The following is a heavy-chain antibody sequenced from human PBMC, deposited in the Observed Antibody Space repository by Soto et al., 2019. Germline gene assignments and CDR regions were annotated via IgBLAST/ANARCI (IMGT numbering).Heavy chain of an antibody. CDR1: GGSFTGYY. J-gene: IGHJ5*02. V-gene: IGHV4-34*01. D-gene: IGHD3-10*01. CDR2: INYSGST. Sequence: SETLSLTCAVYGGSFTGYYWSWIRQPPGKGLEWIGEINYSGSTNYNPSLKSRVIMSVDTSKNQFSLKLTSVTAADTAVYYCARSGGKAAKYNWFDPWGQGTLVTVSS. CDR3: ARSGGKAAKYNWFDP.